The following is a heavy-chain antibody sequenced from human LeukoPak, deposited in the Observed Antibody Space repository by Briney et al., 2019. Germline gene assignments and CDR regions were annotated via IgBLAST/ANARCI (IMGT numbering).Heavy chain of an antibody. CDR1: GGTFSSYA. CDR3: ASFGGDYGGNSGFDY. V-gene: IGHV1-69*13. D-gene: IGHD4-23*01. J-gene: IGHJ4*02. Sequence: SVKVSCKASGGTFSSYAISWVRQAPGQGLEWMGGIIPIFGTANYAQKFQGRVTITADESTSTAYMELSSLRSEDTAVYYCASFGGDYGGNSGFDYWGQGTLVTVSS. CDR2: IIPIFGTA.